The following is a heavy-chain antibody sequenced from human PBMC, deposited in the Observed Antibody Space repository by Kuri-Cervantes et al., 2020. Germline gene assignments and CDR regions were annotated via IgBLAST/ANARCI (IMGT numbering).Heavy chain of an antibody. CDR2: LNPSGGST. V-gene: IGHV1-46*01. CDR3: ARDQAGATGMDSSAAFDI. J-gene: IGHJ3*02. Sequence: ASVKVSCKASGYTFTSYYMHWLRQAPGQGLEWMGILNPSGGSTSYAQKFQGRVTITTDESTSTAYMELSSLRSEDTAVYYCARDQAGATGMDSSAAFDIWGQGTMVTVSS. D-gene: IGHD6-25*01. CDR1: GYTFTSYY.